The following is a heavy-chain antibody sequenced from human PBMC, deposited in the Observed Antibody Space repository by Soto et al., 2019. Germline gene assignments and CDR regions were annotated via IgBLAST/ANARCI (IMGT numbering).Heavy chain of an antibody. V-gene: IGHV3-66*01. Sequence: EELLVESGGGWVQPGGSLRLSCAASGFTVSRSYTSWVRQAPGKGLEWVSIIYSDDNTDYADSVKGRFTISRDNSKNTLYLQMNSLRVEDTAVYYCARDPYTPIAGVWGQGTQVTVSS. J-gene: IGHJ4*02. CDR3: ARDPYTPIAGV. CDR1: GFTVSRSY. D-gene: IGHD2-15*01. CDR2: IYSDDNT.